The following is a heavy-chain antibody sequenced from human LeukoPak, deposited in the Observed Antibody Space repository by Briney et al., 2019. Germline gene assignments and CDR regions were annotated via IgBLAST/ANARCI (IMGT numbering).Heavy chain of an antibody. Sequence: SETLSLTCTVSGGSISSYYWSWIRQPPGKGLEWIGYIYYSGSTNYNPSLKSRVTISVDTSKNQFSLKLSSVTAADTAVYYCARVYSSSWYSNYYYGMDVWGQGTTVTVSS. J-gene: IGHJ6*02. CDR2: IYYSGST. CDR1: GGSISSYY. D-gene: IGHD6-13*01. CDR3: ARVYSSSWYSNYYYGMDV. V-gene: IGHV4-59*01.